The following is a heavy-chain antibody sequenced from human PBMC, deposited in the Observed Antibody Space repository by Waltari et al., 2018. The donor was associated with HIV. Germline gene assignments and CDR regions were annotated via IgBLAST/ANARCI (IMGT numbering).Heavy chain of an antibody. CDR2: NYYSGNT. J-gene: IGHJ5*02. CDR1: GGSIRSSNYY. Sequence: QLQLQESGPGLVRPPQTLSLTCNVPGGSIRSSNYYWGWIRQPPGKGLGWIGSNYYSGNTYYNPSLKSRVTISVDTSKNQFSLKLSSVTAADTAVYYCARATQYSSSWTTPLRRWFDPWGQGTLVTVSS. D-gene: IGHD6-13*01. CDR3: ARATQYSSSWTTPLRRWFDP. V-gene: IGHV4-39*07.